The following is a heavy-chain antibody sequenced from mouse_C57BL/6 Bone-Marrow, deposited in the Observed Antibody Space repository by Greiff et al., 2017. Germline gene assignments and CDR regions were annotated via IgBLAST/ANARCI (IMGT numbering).Heavy chain of an antibody. D-gene: IGHD1-1*01. CDR2: LDPSDSYT. CDR3: ARSPLRYYFDY. J-gene: IGHJ2*01. CDR1: GYTFTSYW. Sequence: QVQLQQPGAELVKPGASVKLSCKASGYTFTSYWMQWVKQRPGQGLAWIGELDPSDSYTNYHQKFKGKATLTVDTSSSTAYMQLSSLTSEDSAVYYCARSPLRYYFDYWGQGTTLTVSS. V-gene: IGHV1-50*01.